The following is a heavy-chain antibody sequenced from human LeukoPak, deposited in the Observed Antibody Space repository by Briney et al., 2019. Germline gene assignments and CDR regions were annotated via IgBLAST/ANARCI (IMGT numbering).Heavy chain of an antibody. CDR1: GYTFTGYY. V-gene: IGHV1-2*02. J-gene: IGHJ4*02. CDR2: INPNSGGT. CDR3: ARVRRWELLSLDY. Sequence: GASVKVSCKASGYTFTGYYMHWVRQAPGQGLEWMGWINPNSGGTNYAQKFQGRVTMTRDTSVSTAYMELSRLRSDDTAVYYCARVRRWELLSLDYWGQGTLVTVSS. D-gene: IGHD1-26*01.